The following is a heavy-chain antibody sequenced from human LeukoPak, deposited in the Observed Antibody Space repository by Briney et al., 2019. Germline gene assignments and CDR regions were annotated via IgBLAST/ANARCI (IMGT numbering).Heavy chain of an antibody. CDR1: GFTFSSYS. J-gene: IGHJ6*02. D-gene: IGHD2-2*01. CDR2: ISSSSSTI. CDR3: ADRSTSGGMDV. V-gene: IGHV3-48*01. Sequence: GGSLRLSCAASGFTFSSYSMNWVRQAPGKGLEWVSYISSSSSTIYYAESVKGRFTISRDNAKNSLYLQMNSLRAEDTAVYYCADRSTSGGMDVWGQGTTVTVSS.